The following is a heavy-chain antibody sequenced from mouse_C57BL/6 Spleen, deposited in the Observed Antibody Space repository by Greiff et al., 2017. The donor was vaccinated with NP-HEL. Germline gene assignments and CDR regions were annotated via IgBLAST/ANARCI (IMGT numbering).Heavy chain of an antibody. V-gene: IGHV7-3*01. Sequence: DVQLVESGGGLVQPGGSLSLSCAASGFTFTDYYMSWVRQPPGKALEWLGFIRNKANGYTTEYSASVKGRFTISRDNSQSILYLQMNALRAEDSASYYCARYDSCFDCWGQGTTLTVSS. J-gene: IGHJ2*01. CDR1: GFTFTDYY. CDR3: ARYDSCFDC. CDR2: IRNKANGYTT.